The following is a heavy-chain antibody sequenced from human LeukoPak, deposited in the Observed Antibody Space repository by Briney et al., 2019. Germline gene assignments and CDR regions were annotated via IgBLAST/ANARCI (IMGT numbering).Heavy chain of an antibody. CDR2: IYSGGNT. CDR3: TKDKPTRPNCACDCYFGP. J-gene: IGHJ5*02. D-gene: IGHD2-21*02. CDR1: GFTVSSNF. V-gene: IGHV3-66*01. Sequence: RAGGSLRLSCSPSGFTVSSNFMSWVRQAPGKGLEWVSVIYSGGNTYYADSVMGRFTISRDNSKNTVYLQMNSLRAEDTAMYYCTKDKPTRPNCACDCYFGPWGQGTLVTVSS.